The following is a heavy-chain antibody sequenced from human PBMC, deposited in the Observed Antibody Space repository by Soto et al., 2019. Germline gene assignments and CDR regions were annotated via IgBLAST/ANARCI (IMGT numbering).Heavy chain of an antibody. Sequence: ASVKIACNASGYTFTSYAMHCVRYASGQRLERMEWINPIGGNTKYAQKFKGRVTITRDTSASTAYKEMSSLRSEDTAMYNSMTAWVVVTAPDYWGQGTPVTVSS. D-gene: IGHD2-21*02. V-gene: IGHV1-3*01. J-gene: IGHJ4*02. CDR1: GYTFTSYA. CDR3: MTAWVVVTAPDY. CDR2: INPIGGNT.